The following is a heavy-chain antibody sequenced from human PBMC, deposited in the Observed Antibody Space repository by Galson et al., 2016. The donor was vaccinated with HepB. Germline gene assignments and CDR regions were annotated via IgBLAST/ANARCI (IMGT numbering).Heavy chain of an antibody. CDR2: IWYDGSNT. Sequence: SLRLSCAASGFTFRSYGMHWVRQAPGKGLEWVAVIWYDGSNTYYTDSVKGRFTISRENSKNTLYLQMNSLRAEDTAVYYCAKDGWFGERDYYYYGMDVWGQGTTVTVSS. D-gene: IGHD3-10*01. CDR3: AKDGWFGERDYYYYGMDV. V-gene: IGHV3-33*06. CDR1: GFTFRSYG. J-gene: IGHJ6*02.